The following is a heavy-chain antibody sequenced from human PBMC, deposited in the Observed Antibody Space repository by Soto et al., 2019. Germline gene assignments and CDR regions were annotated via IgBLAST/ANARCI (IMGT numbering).Heavy chain of an antibody. D-gene: IGHD6-13*01. CDR3: ARGTHSSKTAFDY. CDR2: ISSSSGTI. Sequence: GGSLRLSCAASGFTFSDYYMTWIRQAPGNGLEWVSYISSSSGTISYADSVKGRFTISRDNAKNSLYLQLNSLRAEDTAVYYCARGTHSSKTAFDYWGQGTLVTVSS. V-gene: IGHV3-11*01. CDR1: GFTFSDYY. J-gene: IGHJ4*02.